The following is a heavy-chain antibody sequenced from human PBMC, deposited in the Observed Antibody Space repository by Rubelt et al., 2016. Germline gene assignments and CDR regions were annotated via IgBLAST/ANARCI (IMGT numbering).Heavy chain of an antibody. J-gene: IGHJ2*01. Sequence: WVRQAPGQGLEWMGRIIPILGIANYAQKFQGRVTITADKSTSTAYMELSSLRSEDTAVYYCARVRQWLVSDWYFDLWGRGPLVTVSS. D-gene: IGHD6-19*01. CDR3: ARVRQWLVSDWYFDL. V-gene: IGHV1-69*04. CDR2: IIPILGIA.